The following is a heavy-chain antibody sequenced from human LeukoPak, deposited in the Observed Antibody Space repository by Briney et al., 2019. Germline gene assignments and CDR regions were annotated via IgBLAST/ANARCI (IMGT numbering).Heavy chain of an antibody. V-gene: IGHV3-23*01. CDR3: AKQQQLAPGLDYFDY. CDR2: IGGSGGST. CDR1: GFTFSNYA. Sequence: GGSLRLSCAASGFTFSNYAMTWVRQAPGKGLEWVSVIGGSGGSTYSADSVKGRFTISRDNSKNTLYLQMDSLRAEDTAVYYCAKQQQLAPGLDYFDYWGQGTLVTVSS. D-gene: IGHD6-13*01. J-gene: IGHJ4*02.